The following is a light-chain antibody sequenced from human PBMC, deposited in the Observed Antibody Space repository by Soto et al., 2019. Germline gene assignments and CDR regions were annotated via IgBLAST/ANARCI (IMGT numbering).Light chain of an antibody. J-gene: IGLJ1*01. CDR1: SSDVGGYNY. Sequence: QSALTQPPSASGSPGQSVTISCTGTSSDVGGYNYVSWYQQHPGKAPKLMIYEVSKRPSGVPGRFSGSKSGNMASLTVSGLRAEDEADYYCSSYAASNNFVFGTGTKVTVL. CDR2: EVS. V-gene: IGLV2-8*01. CDR3: SSYAASNNFV.